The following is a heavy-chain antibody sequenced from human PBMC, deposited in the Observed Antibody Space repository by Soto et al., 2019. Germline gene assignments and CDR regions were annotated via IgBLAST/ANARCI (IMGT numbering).Heavy chain of an antibody. CDR1: GFTFSSYG. CDR3: ATDKGFFDY. CDR2: ISYDGSNK. Sequence: GGSLRLSCAASGFTFSSYGMHWVRQAPGKGLEWVAVISYDGSNKYYADSVKGRFTISRDNSKNTLYLQMNSLRAEDTAVYYCATDKGFFDYWGQGTLVTVSS. J-gene: IGHJ4*02. V-gene: IGHV3-30*03.